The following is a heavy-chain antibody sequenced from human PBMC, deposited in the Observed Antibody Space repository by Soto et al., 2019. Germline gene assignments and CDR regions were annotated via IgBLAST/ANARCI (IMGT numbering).Heavy chain of an antibody. CDR3: AREVRGGFTGIFDQ. CDR2: IYTDGTT. D-gene: IGHD2-15*01. CDR1: GDSISDYFY. J-gene: IGHJ4*02. V-gene: IGHV4-4*07. Sequence: QVQLQGSGPGQVKPSETLSLTYTVSGDSISDYFYWSWIRQPAGKGLEWIGRIYTDGTTKYNPPLKSRVPLSLDKSKNQFSLRLSSVTAADTAVYYFAREVRGGFTGIFDQWGRGSRVTVSS.